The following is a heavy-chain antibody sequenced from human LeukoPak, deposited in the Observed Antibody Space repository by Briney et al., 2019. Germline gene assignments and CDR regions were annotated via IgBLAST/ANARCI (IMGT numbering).Heavy chain of an antibody. J-gene: IGHJ3*02. V-gene: IGHV4-38-2*02. Sequence: SETLSLTCTVSGYSISSDNYWGWIRQPPGKGLEWIGSVYHAGSTYNNPSLKSRVTISLDTSKNLFSLKLSSVTAADTAAYYCARVLRATEAFDIWGQGTMVTVSS. CDR3: ARVLRATEAFDI. CDR1: GYSISSDNY. D-gene: IGHD5-24*01. CDR2: VYHAGST.